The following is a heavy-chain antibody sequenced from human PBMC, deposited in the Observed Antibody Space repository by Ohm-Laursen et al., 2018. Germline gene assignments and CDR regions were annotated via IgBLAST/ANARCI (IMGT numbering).Heavy chain of an antibody. Sequence: TLSLTCSVSVASISSGGYCWNRLRQHPGKGLEWIGHIYYSGTTSYNPSLKSRLTISIDTSENQFSLKLSSVTAADTAMYYCARGRAAAGSPIDYWGQGTLVTVSS. J-gene: IGHJ4*02. V-gene: IGHV4-31*03. CDR3: ARGRAAAGSPIDY. D-gene: IGHD6-13*01. CDR2: IYYSGTT. CDR1: VASISSGGYC.